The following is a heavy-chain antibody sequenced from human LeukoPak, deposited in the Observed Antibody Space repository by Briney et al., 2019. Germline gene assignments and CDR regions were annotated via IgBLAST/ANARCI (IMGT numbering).Heavy chain of an antibody. CDR3: ARTEADDYGDYYFDY. CDR1: GYSISSGYY. V-gene: IGHV4-38-2*02. CDR2: IYHSGST. Sequence: SETLSLTCTVSGYSISSGYYWGWIRQPPGKGLERIGSIYHSGSTYYNPSLKSRVTISVDTSKNQFSLKLSSVTAAHTAVYYCARTEADDYGDYYFDYWGQGTLVTVSS. D-gene: IGHD4-17*01. J-gene: IGHJ4*02.